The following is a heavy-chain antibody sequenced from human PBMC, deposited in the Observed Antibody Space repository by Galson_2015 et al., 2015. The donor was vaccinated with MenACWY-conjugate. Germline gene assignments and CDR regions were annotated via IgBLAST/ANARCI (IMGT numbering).Heavy chain of an antibody. Sequence: QSGAEVKKPGESLKISCTGSGYTFTNYWIGWVRQMPGKGQEWMGIIYPGDSDTRYSPSFQGQVTISADKSITTAYLQWSSLKPSDTTVYYCATGTYSTSWYNWGQGTLVTVSS. V-gene: IGHV5-51*01. CDR3: ATGTYSTSWYN. CDR1: GYTFTNYW. D-gene: IGHD6-13*01. J-gene: IGHJ4*02. CDR2: IYPGDSDT.